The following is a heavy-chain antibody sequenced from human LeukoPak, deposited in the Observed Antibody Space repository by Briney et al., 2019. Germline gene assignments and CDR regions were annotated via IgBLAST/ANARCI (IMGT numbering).Heavy chain of an antibody. Sequence: SETLSLTCTVSGGSISSSSAYWAWIRQPPGKVLEWIGSICYSKNTYYNPSLKSRVTISAYKSQNQFSLTLGSVSATDTAVYYCVSPRGFSYGYFDYWGQGTLVTVSS. D-gene: IGHD5-18*01. V-gene: IGHV4-39*01. CDR1: GGSISSSSAY. J-gene: IGHJ4*02. CDR3: VSPRGFSYGYFDY. CDR2: ICYSKNT.